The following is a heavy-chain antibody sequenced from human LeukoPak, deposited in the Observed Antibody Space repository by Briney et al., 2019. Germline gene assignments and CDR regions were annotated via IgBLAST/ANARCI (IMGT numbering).Heavy chain of an antibody. D-gene: IGHD4-17*01. J-gene: IGHJ6*02. CDR3: ARGVGTTVTPYYYGMDV. CDR1: GGSISSVGYY. CDR2: IYYSGST. V-gene: IGHV4-31*03. Sequence: SDTLSLTCTVSGGSISSVGYYWSWIRQHPGKGLEWIGYIYYSGSTYYNPSLKSRVTISVDASKNQFSLKLSSVTAADTAVYYCARGVGTTVTPYYYGMDVWGQGTTVTVSS.